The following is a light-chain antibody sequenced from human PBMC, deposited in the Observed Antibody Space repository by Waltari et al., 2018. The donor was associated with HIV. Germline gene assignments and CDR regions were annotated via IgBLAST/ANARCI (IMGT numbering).Light chain of an antibody. CDR1: QDINKY. CDR2: GAS. J-gene: IGKJ3*01. V-gene: IGKV1-39*01. CDR3: LQSFKTPLT. Sequence: DIEMTQSPASLSASVADRVTFTCRSSQDINKYLNWCQQKPGQAPKLLIHGASRLERGVPSRFSGSGSETDFSLTISSLQPEDFATYYCLQSFKTPLTFGPGTKVEIK.